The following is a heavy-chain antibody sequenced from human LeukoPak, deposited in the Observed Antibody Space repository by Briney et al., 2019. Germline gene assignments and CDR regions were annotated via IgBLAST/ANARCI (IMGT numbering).Heavy chain of an antibody. CDR3: ARDRYYDKDDY. D-gene: IGHD3-22*01. V-gene: IGHV3-7*01. CDR1: GFTFSNFW. CDR2: IKQDETEK. J-gene: IGHJ4*02. Sequence: PGGSLRLSCTASGFTFSNFWMGWVRQAPGKGLEWVANIKQDETEKFYLGSVKGRFTISRDNAKNSLYLQMNSLRAEDTAVYYCARDRYYDKDDYWGQGTLVTVSS.